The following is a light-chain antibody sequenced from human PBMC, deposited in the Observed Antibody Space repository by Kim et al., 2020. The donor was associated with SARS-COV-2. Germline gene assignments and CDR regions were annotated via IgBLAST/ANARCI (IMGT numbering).Light chain of an antibody. V-gene: IGLV3-19*01. CDR1: NLRNYY. CDR2: DKN. J-gene: IGLJ3*02. CDR3: NSRDTSGNHLV. Sequence: SSELTQDPAVSVALGQTVRITCQGDNLRNYYASWYQHKPGQAPVLVIYDKNNRPSGIPDRFSGSTSGNTTSLTITGAQAEDEADYYCNSRDTSGNHLVFGGGTQLTVL.